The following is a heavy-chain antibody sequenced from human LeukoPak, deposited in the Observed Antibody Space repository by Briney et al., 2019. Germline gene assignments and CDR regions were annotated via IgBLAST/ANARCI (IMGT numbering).Heavy chain of an antibody. CDR2: ISGSGGST. CDR1: GFTFSSYA. CDR3: ATGRTIVVVPAAMPDY. Sequence: GGSLRLSCAASGFTFSSYAMSWVRQAPGKGLEWVSAISGSGGSTYYADSVEGRFTISRDNSKSTLYLQMNSLRAEDTAVYYCATGRTIVVVPAAMPDYWGQGTLVTVSS. J-gene: IGHJ4*02. D-gene: IGHD2-2*01. V-gene: IGHV3-23*01.